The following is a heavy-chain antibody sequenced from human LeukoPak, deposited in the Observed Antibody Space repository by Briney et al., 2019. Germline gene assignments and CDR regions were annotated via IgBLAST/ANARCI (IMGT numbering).Heavy chain of an antibody. CDR1: GFTFSSYS. CDR3: ASAKGVILTGYYY. Sequence: GGSLRLSCAASGFTFSSYSMNWVRQAPGKGLEWVSSISSSSSYIYYADSVKGRFTISRDNAKNSLYLQMNSLRAEDTAVYYRASAKGVILTGYYYWGQGTLVTVSS. CDR2: ISSSSSYI. J-gene: IGHJ4*02. V-gene: IGHV3-21*01. D-gene: IGHD3-9*01.